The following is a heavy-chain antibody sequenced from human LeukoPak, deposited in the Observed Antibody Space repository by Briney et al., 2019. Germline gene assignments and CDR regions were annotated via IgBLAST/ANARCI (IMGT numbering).Heavy chain of an antibody. J-gene: IGHJ2*01. CDR3: ARDRGDGYSGPGYFDL. Sequence: SETLSLTCTVSGGSISSGSYYWSWIRQPAGKGLEWIGRIYTSGSTNYNPSLKSRVTISVDTSKNQFSLKLSSVTAADTAVYYCARDRGDGYSGPGYFDLWGRGTLVTVSS. D-gene: IGHD5-24*01. V-gene: IGHV4-61*02. CDR1: GGSISSGSYY. CDR2: IYTSGST.